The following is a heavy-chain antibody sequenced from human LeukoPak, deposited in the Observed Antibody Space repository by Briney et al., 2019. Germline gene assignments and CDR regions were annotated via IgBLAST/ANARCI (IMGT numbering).Heavy chain of an antibody. V-gene: IGHV4-39*07. CDR2: IYYSGST. J-gene: IGHJ4*02. Sequence: SETLSLTCTVSGGSISSSSYYWGWIRQPPGKGLEWIGSIYYSGSTYYNPSLKSRVTISVDTSKNQFSLKLSSVTAADTAVYYCARGNGGYSSSWYVGSFDYWGQGTLVTVSS. CDR1: GGSISSSSYY. D-gene: IGHD6-13*01. CDR3: ARGNGGYSSSWYVGSFDY.